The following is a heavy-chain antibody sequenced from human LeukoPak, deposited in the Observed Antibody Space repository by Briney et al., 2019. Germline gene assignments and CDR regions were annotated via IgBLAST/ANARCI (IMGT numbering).Heavy chain of an antibody. Sequence: PGGSLRLSCAASGFPFSDSAVHWVRQAPGKGLEWVAVISYDGNNKYYADSVKGRFTISRDNSKNTLHLQMNTLRAEDTAVYYCARDYYDSSGYYYSDHWGQGTLVTVSS. J-gene: IGHJ4*02. V-gene: IGHV3-30*01. D-gene: IGHD3-22*01. CDR3: ARDYYDSSGYYYSDH. CDR2: ISYDGNNK. CDR1: GFPFSDSA.